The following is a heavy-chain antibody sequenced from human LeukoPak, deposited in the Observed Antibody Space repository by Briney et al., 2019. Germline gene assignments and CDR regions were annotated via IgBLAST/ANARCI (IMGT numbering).Heavy chain of an antibody. V-gene: IGHV3-30-3*01. Sequence: PGGSLRLSCAASGFTFSSYAMHWVRQAPGKGLEWVAVISYDGSNKYYADSVKGRFTISRDNSKNTLYLQMNSLRSEDTAVYYCARDPMNTDIVVVVAASGWFDPWGQGTLVTVSS. CDR3: ARDPMNTDIVVVVAASGWFDP. J-gene: IGHJ5*02. D-gene: IGHD2-15*01. CDR1: GFTFSSYA. CDR2: ISYDGSNK.